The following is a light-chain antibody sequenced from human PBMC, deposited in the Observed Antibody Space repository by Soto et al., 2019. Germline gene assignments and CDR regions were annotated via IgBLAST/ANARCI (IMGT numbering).Light chain of an antibody. J-gene: IGKJ1*01. CDR2: DAS. CDR1: QSVSSSY. Sequence: EIVLTQSPGTLSLSPGERATPSCRASQSVSSSYLAWYQQKPGQAPRLLIHDASSRATGISDRFTRSGSGTDFTLTITTLEPEEFAVYYCQQYGSSPRTFGLGTKVDIK. CDR3: QQYGSSPRT. V-gene: IGKV3-20*01.